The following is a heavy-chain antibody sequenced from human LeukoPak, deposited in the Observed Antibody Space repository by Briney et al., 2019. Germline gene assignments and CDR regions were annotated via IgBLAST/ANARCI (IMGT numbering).Heavy chain of an antibody. CDR1: GYTFTSYY. D-gene: IGHD2-2*03. Sequence: PGASVKVSCKASGYTFTSYYMHWVRQAPGQGLEWMGWINPNSGGTNYAQKFQGRVTMTRDTSISTAYMELSRLRSDDTAVYYCARGRGLGIVVVPAAWKLPSVWGQGTTVTVSS. V-gene: IGHV1-2*02. CDR2: INPNSGGT. CDR3: ARGRGLGIVVVPAAWKLPSV. J-gene: IGHJ6*02.